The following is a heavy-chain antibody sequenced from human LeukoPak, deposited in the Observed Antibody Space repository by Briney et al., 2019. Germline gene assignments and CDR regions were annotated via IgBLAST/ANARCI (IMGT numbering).Heavy chain of an antibody. Sequence: GGSLRLSCAASGFMFSDYFMSWIRQAQGKELEGISYVSSNSKYTKYTDSVKGRFTISRDNAKKSLYLQMNSLRAEDTAVYYCARDNGNKYYFDYWGQGTLVTVSS. CDR1: GFMFSDYF. V-gene: IGHV3-11*05. CDR3: ARDNGNKYYFDY. D-gene: IGHD2-8*01. CDR2: VSSNSKYT. J-gene: IGHJ4*02.